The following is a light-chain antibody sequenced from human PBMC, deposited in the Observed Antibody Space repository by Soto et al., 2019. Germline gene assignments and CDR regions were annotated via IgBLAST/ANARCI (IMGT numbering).Light chain of an antibody. Sequence: QSVLTQPASVSGSPGQSITISCTGTNNDVGGYKYVSWYQQHPGKAPKLMIYEVSNRPSGVSNRFSGSKSGHTASLTISGLQAEDEADYYCSSYTTSTIVIFGGGTKLTVL. CDR2: EVS. V-gene: IGLV2-14*01. J-gene: IGLJ2*01. CDR3: SSYTTSTIVI. CDR1: NNDVGGYKY.